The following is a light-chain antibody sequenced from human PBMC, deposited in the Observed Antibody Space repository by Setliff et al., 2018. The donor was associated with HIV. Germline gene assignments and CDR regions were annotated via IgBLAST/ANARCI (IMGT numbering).Light chain of an antibody. CDR2: QAT. Sequence: QSALAQPASVSGSPGQSITTACTGTSSDVGRYNLVSWYQQHPGKAPKLMIYQATKRPSGVSNRFSASNSGNTASLTISGLQAEDEADYYCCSHAGSNTYVFGVGTKVTV. V-gene: IGLV2-23*01. CDR1: SSDVGRYNL. CDR3: CSHAGSNTYV. J-gene: IGLJ1*01.